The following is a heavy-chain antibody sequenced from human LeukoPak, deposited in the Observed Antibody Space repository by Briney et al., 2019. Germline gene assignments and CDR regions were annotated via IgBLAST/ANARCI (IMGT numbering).Heavy chain of an antibody. V-gene: IGHV4-4*07. J-gene: IGHJ5*02. CDR3: ARHVWGYSSSWYRPLNWFDP. Sequence: TSETLSLTCTVSGGSLSSYYWSWIRQPAGKGLEWIGRIYTSGSTYYNPSLKSRVTISVDTSKNQFSLKLSSVTAADTAVYYCARHVWGYSSSWYRPLNWFDPWGQGTLVTVSS. D-gene: IGHD6-13*01. CDR1: GGSLSSYY. CDR2: IYTSGST.